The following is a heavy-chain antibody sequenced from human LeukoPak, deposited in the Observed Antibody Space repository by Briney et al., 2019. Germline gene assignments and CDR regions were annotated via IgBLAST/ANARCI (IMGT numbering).Heavy chain of an antibody. D-gene: IGHD6-13*01. CDR2: IIPIFGTA. CDR3: AKTPGHSSTWQFDF. CDR1: GGTFSSYA. V-gene: IGHV1-69*05. J-gene: IGHJ4*02. Sequence: ASVKVSCKASGGTFSSYAISWVRQAPGQGLEWMGGIIPIFGTANYAQKFQGRVTITTDESTSTAYMELSSLRSEDTAVYYCAKTPGHSSTWQFDFWGQGTLVTVSS.